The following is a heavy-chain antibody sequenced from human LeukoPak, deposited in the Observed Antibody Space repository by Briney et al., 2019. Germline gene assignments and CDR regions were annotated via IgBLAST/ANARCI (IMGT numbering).Heavy chain of an antibody. CDR2: ITTSDGNT. V-gene: IGHV3-23*01. CDR3: AREEVKSFDN. J-gene: IGHJ4*02. Sequence: GGSLRLSCAASGFTFSSYTMSWVRQAPGKGLEWVSTITTSDGNTCYADSVKGRLTVSRDNSKNTLYLQMNNLRVEDTAVYYCAREEVKSFDNWGQGTLVTVSS. CDR1: GFTFSSYT.